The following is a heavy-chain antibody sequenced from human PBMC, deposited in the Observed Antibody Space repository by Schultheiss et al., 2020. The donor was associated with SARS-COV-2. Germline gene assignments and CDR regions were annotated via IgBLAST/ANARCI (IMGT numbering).Heavy chain of an antibody. D-gene: IGHD3-3*01. V-gene: IGHV3-30*12. CDR2: ISYDGSNK. CDR1: GFRFSNYG. Sequence: GGSLRLSCVASGFRFSNYGIHWVRQAPGKGLEWVAVISYDGSNKYYADSVKGRFTISRDNSKNTLYLQMNSLRAEDTAVYYCAKDRQGTIFGVATPSNFDYWGQGTLVTVSS. CDR3: AKDRQGTIFGVATPSNFDY. J-gene: IGHJ4*02.